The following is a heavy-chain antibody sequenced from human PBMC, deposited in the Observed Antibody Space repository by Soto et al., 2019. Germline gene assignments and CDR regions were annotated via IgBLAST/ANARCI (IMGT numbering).Heavy chain of an antibody. D-gene: IGHD3-3*01. Sequence: SETLSLTCAVYGGSFSGYYWSWIRQPPGKGLEWIGEINHSGSTNYNPSLKSRVTISVDTSKNQFSLKLSSVTAADTAVYYCARIHDFWSGYYDYWGQGTLVTVSS. V-gene: IGHV4-34*01. CDR3: ARIHDFWSGYYDY. CDR1: GGSFSGYY. J-gene: IGHJ4*02. CDR2: INHSGST.